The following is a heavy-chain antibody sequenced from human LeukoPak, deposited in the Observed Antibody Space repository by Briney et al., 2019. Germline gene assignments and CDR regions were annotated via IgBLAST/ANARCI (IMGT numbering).Heavy chain of an antibody. Sequence: PSETLSLTCAVSGGSFSAYYWTWIRQPPGKGLEWIGEINHSGSANYNPSLKSRVTISLDTSKNQFSLKLSSVTAADTAVYYCAREVGVNHYFDYWGQGTLVTVSS. D-gene: IGHD3-3*01. V-gene: IGHV4-34*01. J-gene: IGHJ4*02. CDR1: GGSFSAYY. CDR2: INHSGSA. CDR3: AREVGVNHYFDY.